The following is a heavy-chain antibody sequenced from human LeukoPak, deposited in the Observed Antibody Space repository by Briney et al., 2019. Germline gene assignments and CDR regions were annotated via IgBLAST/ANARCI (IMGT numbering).Heavy chain of an antibody. CDR2: INPNSGGT. J-gene: IGHJ3*02. D-gene: IGHD3-22*01. CDR3: ARAPYYDSSGYLDAFDI. CDR1: GYTFSSYA. V-gene: IGHV1-2*04. Sequence: ASVKVSCKASGYTFSSYAMNWVRQAPGQGLEWMGWINPNSGGTNYAQKFQGWVTMTRDTSISTAYMELSRLRSDDTAVYYCARAPYYDSSGYLDAFDIWGQGTIVTVSS.